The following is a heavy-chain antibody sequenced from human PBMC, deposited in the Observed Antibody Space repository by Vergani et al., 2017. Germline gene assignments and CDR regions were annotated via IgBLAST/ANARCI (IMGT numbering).Heavy chain of an antibody. D-gene: IGHD3-10*01. J-gene: IGHJ6*02. Sequence: QVTLKESGPVLVKPTETLTLTCTVSGSSLSSERVSVSWIRQPPGKALEWLAHIFSNDEKSYSTSLQTRLTISKDTSKSQVVLTMTNMDPVDTATYYCALMLPHSYASRRYYSGLDVWGPGTTVTVSS. CDR1: GSSLSSERVS. CDR2: IFSNDEK. CDR3: ALMLPHSYASRRYYSGLDV. V-gene: IGHV2-26*01.